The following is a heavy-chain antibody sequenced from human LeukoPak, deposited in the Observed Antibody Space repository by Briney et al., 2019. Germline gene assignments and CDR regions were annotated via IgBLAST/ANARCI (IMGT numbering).Heavy chain of an antibody. J-gene: IGHJ4*02. D-gene: IGHD5-18*01. CDR2: IWYDGSNK. CDR3: AREPRGYSYGYVGY. V-gene: IGHV3-33*01. CDR1: GFTFSSYG. Sequence: GGSLRLSCAASGFTFSSYGMHWVRQAPGKGLEWVAVIWYDGSNKYYADSVKGRFTISRDNSKNTLYLQMNSLRAEGTAVYYCAREPRGYSYGYVGYWGQGTLVTVSS.